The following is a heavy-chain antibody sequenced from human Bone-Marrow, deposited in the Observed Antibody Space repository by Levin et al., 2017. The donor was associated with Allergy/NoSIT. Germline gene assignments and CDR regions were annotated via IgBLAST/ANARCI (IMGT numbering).Heavy chain of an antibody. CDR3: AKDRLAFRWNAQALDF. V-gene: IGHV3-23*01. Sequence: GESLKISCAASGFTFSDFGMTWVRRAPGKGLEWVAGISGSGDKTYYAGSVRGRFTISRDTSNNTLHLQMDRLTADDAAVYYCAKDRLAFRWNAQALDFWGQGTQVTVSS. J-gene: IGHJ4*02. D-gene: IGHD1-1*01. CDR2: ISGSGDKT. CDR1: GFTFSDFG.